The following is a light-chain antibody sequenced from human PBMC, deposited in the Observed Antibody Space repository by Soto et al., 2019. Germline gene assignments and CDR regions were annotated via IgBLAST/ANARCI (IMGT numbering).Light chain of an antibody. CDR3: ATWDDSLNGVV. CDR2: SNS. V-gene: IGLV1-44*01. CDR1: SSNVGRNI. J-gene: IGLJ3*02. Sequence: QSVLTQPPSASGTPGQRVTISCFGSSSNVGRNIVSWYQHLPGTAPKLLFYSNSQRPSGGPDRFSGSKSGTSASLAISGLQSEDEADYFCATWDDSLNGVVFGGGTKLTVL.